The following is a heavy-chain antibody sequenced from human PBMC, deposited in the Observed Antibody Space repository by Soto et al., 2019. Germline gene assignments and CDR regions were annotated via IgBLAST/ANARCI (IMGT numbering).Heavy chain of an antibody. CDR2: ISGRGDLI. J-gene: IGHJ4*02. Sequence: PGGSLRLSCAASGFTFSDYTVNWVRQAPGKGLEWVSYISGRGDLIYYPDSMKGRFTISRDNARNSLYLQMNSLRDEDTALYYCAREMVGGYFDYWGQGIPVTVSS. V-gene: IGHV3-48*02. CDR1: GFTFSDYT. D-gene: IGHD1-26*01. CDR3: AREMVGGYFDY.